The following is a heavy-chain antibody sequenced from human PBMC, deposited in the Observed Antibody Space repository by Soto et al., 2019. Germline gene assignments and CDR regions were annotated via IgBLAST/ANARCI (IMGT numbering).Heavy chain of an antibody. CDR2: INWNSGDI. Sequence: EVLLVESGGALVQPGRSLRVSCAASGFTFEDYAMHWVRQAPGKGLEWVSSINWNSGDIGYADSVKGRFTISRDSAKNSVYLHMNSLRAEDTALYYCARDVGSVARNLLYWGQGTLVTVSS. D-gene: IGHD5-12*01. CDR1: GFTFEDYA. J-gene: IGHJ4*02. CDR3: ARDVGSVARNLLY. V-gene: IGHV3-9*01.